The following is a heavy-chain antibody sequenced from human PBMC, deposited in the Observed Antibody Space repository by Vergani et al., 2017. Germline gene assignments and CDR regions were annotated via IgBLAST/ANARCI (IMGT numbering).Heavy chain of an antibody. D-gene: IGHD2-15*01. CDR3: AKSSSSDCSGGSCFRFDP. Sequence: QVQLVQSGAEVKKPGASVKVSCKASGYTFTSYYMHWVRQAPGQGLEWMGIINPSGGSTSYAQKFQGRVTMTRDTSTSKVYMELSSLRSEDTAVYYCAKSSSSDCSGGSCFRFDPWGQGTLVTVSS. V-gene: IGHV1-46*01. CDR2: INPSGGST. CDR1: GYTFTSYY. J-gene: IGHJ5*02.